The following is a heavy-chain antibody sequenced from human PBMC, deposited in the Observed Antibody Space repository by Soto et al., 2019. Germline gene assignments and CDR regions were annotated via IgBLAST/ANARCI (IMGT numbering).Heavy chain of an antibody. CDR1: GFTFSDYN. CDR2: ISSSGSTI. J-gene: IGHJ6*02. D-gene: IGHD5-18*01. V-gene: IGHV3-11*01. Sequence: QVQLVESGGGLVKPGGSLRLSCVASGFTFSDYNMSWIRQAPGKGLEWVSYISSSGSTIYYADSVKGRFTISRDNAKNSLDLQMNSLRAEDTAVYYCARGRVDPPMVTYHYYYGMDVWGQGTTVTVSS. CDR3: ARGRVDPPMVTYHYYYGMDV.